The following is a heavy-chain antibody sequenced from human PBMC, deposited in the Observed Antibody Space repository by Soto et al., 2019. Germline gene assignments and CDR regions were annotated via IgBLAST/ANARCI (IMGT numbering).Heavy chain of an antibody. CDR3: ARGRKTAAGTSYFDY. Sequence: QVQLQQWGAGLLKPSETLSLTCAVYGGSFSGYYWSWIRQPPGKGLEWIGEINHSGSTNYNPSLKSRVTISVDTSKNQFSLKLSSVTAADTAVYYCARGRKTAAGTSYFDYWGQGTLVTVSS. CDR1: GGSFSGYY. D-gene: IGHD6-13*01. V-gene: IGHV4-34*01. CDR2: INHSGST. J-gene: IGHJ4*02.